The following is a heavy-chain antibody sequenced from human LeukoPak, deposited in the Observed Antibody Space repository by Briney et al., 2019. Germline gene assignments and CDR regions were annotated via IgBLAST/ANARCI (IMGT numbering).Heavy chain of an antibody. D-gene: IGHD3-10*01. CDR3: ARESWRGYFDP. V-gene: IGHV4-59*01. J-gene: IGHJ4*02. CDR1: GGSISSYY. Sequence: SETLSLTCTVSGGSISSYYWSWIRQPPGKGLEWIGYIYYSGSTNYNPSLKSRVTITVDTSKNQFSLKLSSVTAADTAVYYCARESWRGYFDPWGQGTLVTVSS. CDR2: IYYSGST.